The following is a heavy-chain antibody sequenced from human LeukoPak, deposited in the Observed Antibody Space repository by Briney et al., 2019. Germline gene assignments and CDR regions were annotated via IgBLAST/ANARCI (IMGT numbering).Heavy chain of an antibody. D-gene: IGHD2-15*01. J-gene: IGHJ3*02. CDR1: GFTFSSYS. CDR2: ISSSSSYI. V-gene: IGHV3-21*01. CDR3: ARVGVVHAFDI. Sequence: GGSPRLSCAASGFTFSSYSMNWVRQAPGKGLEWVSSISSSSSYIYYADSVKGRFTISRDNAKNSLYLQMNSLGAEDTAVYYCARVGVVHAFDIWGQGTMVTVSS.